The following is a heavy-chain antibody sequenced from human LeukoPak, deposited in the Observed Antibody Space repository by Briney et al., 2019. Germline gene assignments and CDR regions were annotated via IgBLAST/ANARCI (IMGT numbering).Heavy chain of an antibody. CDR1: GGSISSYY. D-gene: IGHD3-22*01. CDR2: ISASGRT. V-gene: IGHV4-4*09. CDR3: ARHRENSYESSHMGFDP. J-gene: IGHJ5*02. Sequence: SETLSLTCTVSGGSISSYYWSWIRQPPGKGLEWIGYISASGRTNYRPALKSRVTISGDTSKNQFSLRLTSVTAADTAVYYCARHRENSYESSHMGFDPWGPGTLVTVSS.